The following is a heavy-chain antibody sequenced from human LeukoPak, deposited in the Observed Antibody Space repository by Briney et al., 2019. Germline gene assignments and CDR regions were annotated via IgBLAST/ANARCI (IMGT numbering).Heavy chain of an antibody. CDR1: GYTFTGYY. J-gene: IGHJ6*03. D-gene: IGHD3-9*01. V-gene: IGHV1-2*02. CDR3: AREGGGEYDILTGYYILSFTPDYYYYMDV. CDR2: INPNSGGT. Sequence: VASVKVSCKASGYTFTGYYMHWVRQAPGRGLEWMGWINPNSGGTNYAQKFQGRVTMTRDTSISTAYMELSRLRSDDTAVYYCAREGGGEYDILTGYYILSFTPDYYYYMDVWGKGTTVTISS.